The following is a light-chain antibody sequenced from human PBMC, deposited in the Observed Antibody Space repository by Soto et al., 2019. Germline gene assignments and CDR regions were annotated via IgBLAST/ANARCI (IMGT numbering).Light chain of an antibody. CDR2: GAS. V-gene: IGKV3-15*01. J-gene: IGKJ5*01. Sequence: EIVMTQSPATLSVSPGERATLSCRASQSVSSNLAWYQQKPGQAPRLLIYGASTRATGIPARFSGSGSGTDFTLTISSLEPEDFAVYYCQQRNMWPPITFGQGTRLE. CDR1: QSVSSN. CDR3: QQRNMWPPIT.